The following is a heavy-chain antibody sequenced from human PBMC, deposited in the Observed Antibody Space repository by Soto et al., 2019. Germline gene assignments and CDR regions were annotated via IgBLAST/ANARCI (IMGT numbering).Heavy chain of an antibody. CDR1: GYTFTSYD. V-gene: IGHV1-8*01. J-gene: IGHJ6*03. CDR2: MNPNSGNT. Sequence: GASVKVSCKASGYTFTSYDINWVRQATGQGLEWMGWMNPNSGNTGYAQKFQGRVTMTRNTSISTAYMELSSLRSEDTAVYYCARGIAGDYYYYMDVWGKGTTVTVSS. D-gene: IGHD6-13*01. CDR3: ARGIAGDYYYYMDV.